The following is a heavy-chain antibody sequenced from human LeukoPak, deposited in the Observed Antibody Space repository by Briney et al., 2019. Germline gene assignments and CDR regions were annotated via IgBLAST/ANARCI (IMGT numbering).Heavy chain of an antibody. J-gene: IGHJ5*02. V-gene: IGHV2-5*02. CDR2: IYWDDDN. D-gene: IGHD4-17*01. CDR3: ARTTMVTRAFDP. Sequence: SGPMLVKPTQTLTLTCSLSGYSIHSSGEGVGWIRQPPGKALEWLALIYWDDDNRYSPSLTSRLTITKDTSRNHVVLTLSNVQTVDTGTYYCARTTMVTRAFDPWGQGILVTVSS. CDR1: GYSIHSSGEG.